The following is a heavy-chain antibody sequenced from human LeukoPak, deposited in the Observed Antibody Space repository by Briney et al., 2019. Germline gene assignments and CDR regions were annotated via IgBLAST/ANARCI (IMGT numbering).Heavy chain of an antibody. CDR1: GGSISSYY. CDR2: IYYSGST. CDR3: ARLPACSGGSCFRAFDI. Sequence: SETLSLTCTVSGGSISSYYWSWIRQPPGKGLEWIGYIYYSGSTNYNPSLKSRVTISVDTSKNQFSLKLSSVTAADTAVYYCARLPACSGGSCFRAFDIWGQGTMVTVSS. D-gene: IGHD2-15*01. J-gene: IGHJ3*02. V-gene: IGHV4-59*08.